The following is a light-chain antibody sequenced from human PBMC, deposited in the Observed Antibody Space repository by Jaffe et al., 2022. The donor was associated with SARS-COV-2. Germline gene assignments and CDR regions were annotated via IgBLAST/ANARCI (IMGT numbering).Light chain of an antibody. J-gene: IGKJ1*01. CDR3: QQYGTSPPT. Sequence: EIVLTQSPGTLSLSPGERATLSCRASQSVRSSYLAWYQQKPGQAPRLLIYGASSRATGIPDRFSGSGSGTDFTLTIIRLETEDFAVYYCQQYGTSPPTFGQGTKVEIK. V-gene: IGKV3-20*01. CDR2: GAS. CDR1: QSVRSSY.